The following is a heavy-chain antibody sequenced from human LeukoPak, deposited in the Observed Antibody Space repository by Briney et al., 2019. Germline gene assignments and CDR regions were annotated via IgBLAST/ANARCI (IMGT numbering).Heavy chain of an antibody. J-gene: IGHJ4*02. CDR1: GFTLSRYA. CDR3: ARDLGGPDY. CDR2: ISSDTPNK. Sequence: GGSLRLSCATSGFTLSRYAMNWIRPAPGKGLEWVSFISSDTPNKNYADSVKGRFTISRDNAKNSVYLQLNSLRAEDTAMYYCARDLGGPDYWGQGTLVTVSS. V-gene: IGHV3-21*01. D-gene: IGHD3-16*01.